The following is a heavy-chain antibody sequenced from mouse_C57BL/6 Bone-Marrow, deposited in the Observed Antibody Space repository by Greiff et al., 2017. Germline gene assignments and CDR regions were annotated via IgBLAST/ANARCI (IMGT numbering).Heavy chain of an antibody. Sequence: EVQRVESGEGLVKPGGSLKLSCAASGFTFSSYAMSWVRQTPEKRLEWVAYISSGGDYIYYADTVKGRFTISRDNARNTLYLQMSSLKSEYTAMYYCTRAYYYGSSYWYFDVWGTGTTVTVSS. CDR2: ISSGGDYI. D-gene: IGHD1-1*01. J-gene: IGHJ1*03. CDR1: GFTFSSYA. V-gene: IGHV5-9-1*02. CDR3: TRAYYYGSSYWYFDV.